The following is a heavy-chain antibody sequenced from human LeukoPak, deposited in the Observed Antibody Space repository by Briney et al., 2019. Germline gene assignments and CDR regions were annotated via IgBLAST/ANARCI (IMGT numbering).Heavy chain of an antibody. Sequence: SETLSLACTVSGGSISSGGYYWSWIRQHPGKGLEWIGYIYDSGSTYYNPSLKSRVTISVDTSKNQFSLKLSSVTAADTAVYYCARGGDYVILTGYYIPPYFDYWGQGTLVTVSS. V-gene: IGHV4-31*03. CDR1: GGSISSGGYY. CDR3: ARGGDYVILTGYYIPPYFDY. D-gene: IGHD3-9*01. J-gene: IGHJ4*02. CDR2: IYDSGST.